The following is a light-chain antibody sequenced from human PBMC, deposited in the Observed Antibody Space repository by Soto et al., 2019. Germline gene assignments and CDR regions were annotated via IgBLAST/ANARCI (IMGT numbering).Light chain of an antibody. V-gene: IGLV1-47*01. J-gene: IGLJ2*01. Sequence: QSVLTQPPSVSAAPGQKVIIPCSGRSSNIGDNYVFWYQQLPGTAPKLLIYRNNQRPSGVPDRFSGSKSGTSASLAISGLRSEDEADYYCAAWDDSLSGYVVFGGGTKVTVL. CDR3: AAWDDSLSGYVV. CDR2: RNN. CDR1: SSNIGDNY.